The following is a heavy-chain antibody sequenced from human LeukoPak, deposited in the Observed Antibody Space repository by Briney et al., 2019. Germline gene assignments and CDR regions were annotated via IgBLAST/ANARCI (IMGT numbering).Heavy chain of an antibody. J-gene: IGHJ3*02. CDR1: GFTFSSYA. Sequence: GGSLRLSCAASGFTFSSYAMHWVRQAPGKGLEWVAVISYDGSNKYYADSVKGRFTISRDNSKNTLYLQMNSLRAEDTAVYYCARDSVATNDAFDIWGQGTMVTVSS. D-gene: IGHD5-12*01. CDR3: ARDSVATNDAFDI. CDR2: ISYDGSNK. V-gene: IGHV3-30*14.